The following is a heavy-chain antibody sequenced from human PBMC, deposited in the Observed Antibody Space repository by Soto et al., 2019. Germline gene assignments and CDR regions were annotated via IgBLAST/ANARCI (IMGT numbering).Heavy chain of an antibody. CDR3: ARDRGSSWFDP. CDR2: IYDSGST. J-gene: IGHJ5*02. V-gene: IGHV4-59*01. D-gene: IGHD2-15*01. Sequence: SETLSLTCTVSGGSISSYYWSWIRQPPGKGLEWIGYIYDSGSTNYNPSLKSRVTISVDTSKNSLYLEMNSLRAEDTALYYCARDRGSSWFDPWGQGTLVTVSS. CDR1: GGSISSYY.